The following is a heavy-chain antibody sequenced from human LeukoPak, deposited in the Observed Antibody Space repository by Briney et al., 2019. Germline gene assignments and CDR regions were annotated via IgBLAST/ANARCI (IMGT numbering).Heavy chain of an antibody. V-gene: IGHV1-69*13. CDR2: IIPIFGTA. D-gene: IGHD5-12*01. CDR1: GGTFSSYA. Sequence: SVKVSCKASGGTFSSYAISWVRQAPGQGLEWMGGIIPIFGTANYAQKFQGRVTITADESTSTAYMELSSLRSEDTAVYYCARGGYDLFYYYYYGMDVWGKGTTATVSS. CDR3: ARGGYDLFYYYYYGMDV. J-gene: IGHJ6*04.